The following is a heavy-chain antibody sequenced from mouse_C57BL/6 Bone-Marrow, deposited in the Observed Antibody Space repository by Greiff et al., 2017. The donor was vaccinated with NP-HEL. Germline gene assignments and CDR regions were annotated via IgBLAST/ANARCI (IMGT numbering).Heavy chain of an antibody. CDR2: INPGSGGT. Sequence: QVQLKESGAELGRPGTSVKVSCKASGYAFTNYLIEWVKQRPGQGLEWIGVINPGSGGTNYNEKFKGKATLTADKSSSTAYMQLSSLTSEDSAVYFCARESSYDAMDYWGQGTSVTVSS. CDR3: ARESSYDAMDY. V-gene: IGHV1-54*01. D-gene: IGHD1-1*01. CDR1: GYAFTNYL. J-gene: IGHJ4*01.